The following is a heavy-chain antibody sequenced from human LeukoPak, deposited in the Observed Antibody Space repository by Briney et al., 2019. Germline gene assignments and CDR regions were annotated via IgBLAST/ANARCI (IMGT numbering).Heavy chain of an antibody. CDR2: ISSRSRAI. Sequence: GGSLRLSCATSGFTFSSYSMSWVRQAPGKGLEWISYISSRSRAIYYADSVKGRFTISRDNSKNTLYLQMNSLRAEDTAVYYCASYDSSGYYHYFDYWGQGTLVTVSS. CDR1: GFTFSSYS. D-gene: IGHD3-22*01. CDR3: ASYDSSGYYHYFDY. V-gene: IGHV3-48*01. J-gene: IGHJ4*02.